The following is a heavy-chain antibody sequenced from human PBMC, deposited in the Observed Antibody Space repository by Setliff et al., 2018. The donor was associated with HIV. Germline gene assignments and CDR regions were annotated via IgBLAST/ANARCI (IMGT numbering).Heavy chain of an antibody. CDR2: INHRGST. CDR3: ARGYEGSSPGGAFDI. J-gene: IGHJ3*02. D-gene: IGHD6-6*01. V-gene: IGHV4-34*01. CDR1: GGSFSGYY. Sequence: SETLSLTCAVYGGSFSGYYWSWIRQPPGKGLEWIGEINHRGSTNYNPSLKSRVTISVDTSKNQFSVRLSSVTAADTAVYYCARGYEGSSPGGAFDIWGLGTMVT.